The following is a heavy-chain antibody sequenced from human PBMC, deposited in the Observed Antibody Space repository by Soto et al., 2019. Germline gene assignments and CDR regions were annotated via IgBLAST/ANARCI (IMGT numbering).Heavy chain of an antibody. CDR1: RYTFTGYY. D-gene: IGHD2-15*01. Sequence: QVQLVQSGAEVKKPGASVKVSCKASRYTFTGYYMHWVRQAPGQGLEWMGWINPNSGGTNYAQKFQGRVTMTRDTSISTAYMELSRLRSDDTAVYYCARDGIVVVAATRYYYGMDVWGQGTTVTVSS. V-gene: IGHV1-2*02. J-gene: IGHJ6*02. CDR2: INPNSGGT. CDR3: ARDGIVVVAATRYYYGMDV.